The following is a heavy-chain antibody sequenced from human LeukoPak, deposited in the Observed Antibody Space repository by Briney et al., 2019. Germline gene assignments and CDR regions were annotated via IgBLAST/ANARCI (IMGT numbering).Heavy chain of an antibody. CDR3: AKDIDDADYYYYGVDV. CDR1: GFIFDDYA. J-gene: IGHJ6*02. D-gene: IGHD3-3*01. V-gene: IGHV3-43*02. CDR2: INGDAGST. Sequence: GGSLRLSCAASGFIFDDYAIHWVRQGPGKGLEWVSVINGDAGSTYYADSVKGRFTISRDDSKNSLYLQMNSLRTEDTALYYCAKDIDDADYYYYGVDVWGQGTPVTVSS.